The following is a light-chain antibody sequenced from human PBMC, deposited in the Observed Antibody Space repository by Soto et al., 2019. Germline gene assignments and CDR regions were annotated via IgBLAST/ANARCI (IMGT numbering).Light chain of an antibody. V-gene: IGLV2-14*01. CDR3: RSYTRSSPYV. J-gene: IGLJ1*01. Sequence: QSALTQPASVSGSPGQSITISCTGTRSDVGGNNFVSWYQQHPGKAPKVMIYDVSNRPSGVSNRFSGSKSGNTASLIISGLQAEDEADYYCRSYTRSSPYVFATGTKVT. CDR2: DVS. CDR1: RSDVGGNNF.